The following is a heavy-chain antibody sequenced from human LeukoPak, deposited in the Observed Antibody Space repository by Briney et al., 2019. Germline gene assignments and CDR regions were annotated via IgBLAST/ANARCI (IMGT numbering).Heavy chain of an antibody. CDR2: IYSSGNT. V-gene: IGHV4-4*07. J-gene: IGHJ4*02. CDR3: ARIWYSNGWFFDY. CDR1: GGSISSYY. D-gene: IGHD6-19*01. Sequence: SETLTLTCTVSGGSISSYYWSWIRQPAGKGLEWIGRIYSSGNTNYNPSLKSRVTMSVDTSKNQFSLKLSSVTAADTAVYYCARIWYSNGWFFDYWGQGTLVTVSS.